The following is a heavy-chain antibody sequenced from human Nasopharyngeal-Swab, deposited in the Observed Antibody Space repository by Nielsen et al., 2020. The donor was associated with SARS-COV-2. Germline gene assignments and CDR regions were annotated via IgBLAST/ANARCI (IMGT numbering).Heavy chain of an antibody. J-gene: IGHJ6*02. D-gene: IGHD5-18*01. Sequence: GESLKLSCAASGFTFSSYWMSWVRQAPGKGLEWVANIKQDGSEKYYVDSVKGRFTISRDNAKNSLYLQMNSLRAEDTAVYYCARVGINSYGFYYYYYGMDVWGQGTTVTVSS. CDR3: ARVGINSYGFYYYYYGMDV. CDR2: IKQDGSEK. V-gene: IGHV3-7*01. CDR1: GFTFSSYW.